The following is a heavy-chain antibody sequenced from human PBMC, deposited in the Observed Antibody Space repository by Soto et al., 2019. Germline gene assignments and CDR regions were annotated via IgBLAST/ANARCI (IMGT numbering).Heavy chain of an antibody. D-gene: IGHD2-2*01. V-gene: IGHV1-69*06. Sequence: SVKVSCKASGGTFSSYAISWVRQAPGQGLEWMGGIIPIFGTANYAQKFQGRVTITADKSTITAYMELRSLRSDDTAVYYCARDRTSVPAARDWFDPWGQGTLVTVSS. J-gene: IGHJ5*02. CDR3: ARDRTSVPAARDWFDP. CDR2: IIPIFGTA. CDR1: GGTFSSYA.